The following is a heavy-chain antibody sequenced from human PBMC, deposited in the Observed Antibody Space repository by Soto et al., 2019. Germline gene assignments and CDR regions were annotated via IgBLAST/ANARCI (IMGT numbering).Heavy chain of an antibody. J-gene: IGHJ6*02. Sequence: SVKVSCKASGFTFTSSAMQWVRQARGQRLEWIGWIVVGSGNTNYAQKFQERVTITRDMSTSTAYMELSSLRSEDTAVYYCAADRALGPRPSSGPYCYYGMDVWGQGTTVTVSS. CDR2: IVVGSGNT. V-gene: IGHV1-58*02. CDR3: AADRALGPRPSSGPYCYYGMDV. CDR1: GFTFTSSA. D-gene: IGHD7-27*01.